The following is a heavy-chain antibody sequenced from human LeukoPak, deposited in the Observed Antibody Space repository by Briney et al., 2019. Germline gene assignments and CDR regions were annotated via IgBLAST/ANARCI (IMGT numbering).Heavy chain of an antibody. CDR1: GFSFSSHG. V-gene: IGHV3-23*01. CDR3: THGTMYQLDY. J-gene: IGHJ4*02. CDR2: IIGGAGGT. D-gene: IGHD3-10*02. Sequence: GGTLRLSCAASGFSFSSHGMSWVRQAPGKGLEWVSGIIGGAGGTYYADSVKGRFTISRDNSKNTLYLQMNSLRAEDTAVYYCTHGTMYQLDYWGQGTLVTVSS.